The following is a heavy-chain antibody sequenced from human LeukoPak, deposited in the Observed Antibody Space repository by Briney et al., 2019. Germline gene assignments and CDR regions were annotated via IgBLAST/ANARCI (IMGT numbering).Heavy chain of an antibody. CDR3: ARDMGTRLWFGELLEPRNYYYYGMDV. D-gene: IGHD3-10*01. Sequence: GGSLRLSCAASGFTFSSYSMNWVRQAPGKGLEWVSSISSSSSYIYYADSVKGRFTISRDNAKNSVYLQMNSLRAEDTAVYYCARDMGTRLWFGELLEPRNYYYYGMDVWGQGTTVTVSS. CDR1: GFTFSSYS. CDR2: ISSSSSYI. J-gene: IGHJ6*02. V-gene: IGHV3-21*01.